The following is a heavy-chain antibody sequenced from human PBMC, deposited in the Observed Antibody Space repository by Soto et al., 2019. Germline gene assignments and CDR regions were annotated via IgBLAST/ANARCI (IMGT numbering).Heavy chain of an antibody. J-gene: IGHJ4*02. CDR3: ARDPTNDYGDDTVDY. Sequence: QVLLLQSGSEVKKAGSSVKVSCKASGDAFKSYAIHWVRQAPGQGLEYMGRIIPSYDRTKYAQKFQGRLTLTADMYTSTVYMELSSLRAEDTAVYYCARDPTNDYGDDTVDYLGQGTKVIGSS. D-gene: IGHD4-17*01. V-gene: IGHV1-69*06. CDR2: IIPSYDRT. CDR1: GDAFKSYA.